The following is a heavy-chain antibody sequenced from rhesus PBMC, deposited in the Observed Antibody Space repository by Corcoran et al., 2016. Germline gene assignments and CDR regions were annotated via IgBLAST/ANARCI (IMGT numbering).Heavy chain of an antibody. CDR1: GGSISGYYY. Sequence: QVQLQESGPGLVKPSETLSLTCTVSGGSISGYYYWSWIRQPPGKGLEWIGGIYGNSASTYYNPSLKSRVTISKDTSKNQFSLKLSSVTAADTAVYYCASDQSVDYWGQGVLVTVSS. CDR2: IYGNSAST. CDR3: ASDQSVDY. V-gene: IGHV4-143*01. J-gene: IGHJ4*01.